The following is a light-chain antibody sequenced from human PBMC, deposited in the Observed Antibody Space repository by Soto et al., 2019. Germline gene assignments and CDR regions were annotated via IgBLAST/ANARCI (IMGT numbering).Light chain of an antibody. V-gene: IGKV1-5*03. CDR2: KAT. CDR3: QQYKSSSQT. Sequence: DIQMTQSPSTLSASVGDRVTITCRASQSISSWLAWYQHKPGKAPKLLIYKATSLESGVPSRFSGSGSGTEFTLTISSLQPDDVATYYCQQYKSSSQTFGQGTKVEIK. J-gene: IGKJ1*01. CDR1: QSISSW.